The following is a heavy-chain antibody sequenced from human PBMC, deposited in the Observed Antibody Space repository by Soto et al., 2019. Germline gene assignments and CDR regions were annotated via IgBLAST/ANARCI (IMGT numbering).Heavy chain of an antibody. V-gene: IGHV3-53*01. J-gene: IGHJ6*02. D-gene: IGHD2-2*01. CDR3: ARGGGYCSSTSCSGSQIVTTGEAYHYGMDV. CDR2: LYSGGST. CDR1: GFIVSKNY. Sequence: GGSLRLSCAASGFIVSKNYMTWVRQAPGKGLEWVSVLYSGGSTYYADSVKGRFTLSRDDSKNTLYLQMNSLRAEDTAVYFCARGGGYCSSTSCSGSQIVTTGEAYHYGMDVWGQGTTVTVSS.